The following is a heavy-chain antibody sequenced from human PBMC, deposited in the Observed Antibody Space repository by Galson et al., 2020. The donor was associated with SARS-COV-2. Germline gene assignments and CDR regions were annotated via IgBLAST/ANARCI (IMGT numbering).Heavy chain of an antibody. CDR2: XXXXXXX. CDR3: ARGWSGYYHWFDP. Sequence: SETLSLTCAVSGGSISSSNWWSWVRQPXXXXXXXXXXXXXXXXXXXXXXXKSRVTISVDKSKNQFSLKLSSVTAADTAVYYCARGWSGYYHWFDPWGQGTLVTVSS. D-gene: IGHD3-3*01. CDR1: GGSISSSNW. V-gene: IGHV4-4*02. J-gene: IGHJ5*02.